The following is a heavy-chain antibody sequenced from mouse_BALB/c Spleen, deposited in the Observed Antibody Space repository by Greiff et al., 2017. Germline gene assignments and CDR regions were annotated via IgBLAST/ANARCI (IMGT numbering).Heavy chain of an antibody. CDR2: ISNGGGST. V-gene: IGHV5-12-2*01. Sequence: EVNVVESGGGLVQPGGSLKLSCAASGFTFSSYTMSWVRQTPEKRLEWVAYISNGGGSTYYPDTVKGRFTISRDNAKNTLYLQMSSLKSEDTAMYYCARQGGGNYLYYFDYWGQGTTLTVSS. J-gene: IGHJ2*01. CDR1: GFTFSSYT. CDR3: ARQGGGNYLYYFDY. D-gene: IGHD2-1*01.